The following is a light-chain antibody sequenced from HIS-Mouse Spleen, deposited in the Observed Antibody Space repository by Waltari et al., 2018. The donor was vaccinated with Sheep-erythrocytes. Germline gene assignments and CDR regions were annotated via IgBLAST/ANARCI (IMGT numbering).Light chain of an antibody. J-gene: IGLJ1*01. CDR3: CSYAGSYNHV. V-gene: IGLV2-11*01. Sequence: SVSGSPGQSVTISCTGTSSDVGGYTYVSWYQQHPGKAPKLMIYDVSKRPSGVPDRFSGSKSGNTASLTISGLQAEDEADYYCCSYAGSYNHVFATGTKVTVL. CDR2: DVS. CDR1: SSDVGGYTY.